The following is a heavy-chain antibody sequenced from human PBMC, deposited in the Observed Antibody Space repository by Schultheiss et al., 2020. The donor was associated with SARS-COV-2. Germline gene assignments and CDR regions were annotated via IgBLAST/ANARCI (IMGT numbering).Heavy chain of an antibody. Sequence: GGSLRLSCAASGFTFSSYWMHWVRQAPGKGLVWVSRINSDGSSTSYADSVKGRFTISRDNSKNTLYLQMNSLRAEDTAVYYCARLRMGARGPFDYWGQGILVTVSS. CDR1: GFTFSSYW. CDR2: INSDGSST. J-gene: IGHJ4*02. CDR3: ARLRMGARGPFDY. D-gene: IGHD1-26*01. V-gene: IGHV3-74*01.